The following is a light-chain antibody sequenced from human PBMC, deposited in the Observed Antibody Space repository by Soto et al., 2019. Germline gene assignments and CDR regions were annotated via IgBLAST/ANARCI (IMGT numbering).Light chain of an antibody. V-gene: IGKV1-9*01. CDR3: QQLNMFPTLFT. J-gene: IGKJ3*01. CDR2: GAS. CDR1: QGIRSY. Sequence: DIQLTQSPFFLSASVGDRVTITCRASQGIRSYLAWYQQRPGKAPELLIYGASTLRTGVASGFSGGGAGTEFSLTISSLQHEDFETSACQQLNMFPTLFTFGHGTKVDIK.